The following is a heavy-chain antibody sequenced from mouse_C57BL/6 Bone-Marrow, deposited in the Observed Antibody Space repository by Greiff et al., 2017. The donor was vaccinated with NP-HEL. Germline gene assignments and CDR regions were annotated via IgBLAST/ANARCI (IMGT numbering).Heavy chain of an antibody. V-gene: IGHV1-81*01. Sequence: QVQLKQSGAELARPGASVKLSCKASGYTFTSYGISWVKQRTGQGLEWIGEIYPRSGNTYYNEKFKGKATLTADKSSSTAYMELRSLTSEDSAVYFCARSLITTVPHFDYWGQGTTLTVSS. CDR3: ARSLITTVPHFDY. D-gene: IGHD1-1*01. CDR1: GYTFTSYG. CDR2: IYPRSGNT. J-gene: IGHJ2*01.